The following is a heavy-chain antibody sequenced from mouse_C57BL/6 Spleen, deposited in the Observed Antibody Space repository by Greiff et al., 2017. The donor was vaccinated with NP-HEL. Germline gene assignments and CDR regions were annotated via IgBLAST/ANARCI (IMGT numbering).Heavy chain of an antibody. V-gene: IGHV1-61*01. CDR2: IYPSDSET. CDR3: ARRRTTVVAHWYFDV. J-gene: IGHJ1*03. D-gene: IGHD1-1*01. CDR1: GYTFTSYW. Sequence: VKLQQPGAELVRPGSSVKLSCKASGYTFTSYWMDWVKQRPGQGLEWIGNIYPSDSETHYNQKFKDKATLTVDKSSSTAYMQLSSLTSEDSAVYYCARRRTTVVAHWYFDVWGTGTTVTVSS.